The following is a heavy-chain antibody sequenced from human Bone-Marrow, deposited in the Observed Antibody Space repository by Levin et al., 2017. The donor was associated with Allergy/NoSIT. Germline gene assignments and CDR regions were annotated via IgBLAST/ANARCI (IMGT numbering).Heavy chain of an antibody. CDR2: MNPDSSDT. J-gene: IGHJ5*01. CDR1: GSTFTDHY. Sequence: VASVKVSCKASGSTFTDHYVHWVRQVPGQRLEWLGWMNPDSSDTASAQNFQGRFTMTADTSLSTVYMELRGLTFDDTATYYCATYHRVRRNWTGDSWGQGTRVTVSS. CDR3: ATYHRVRRNWTGDS. D-gene: IGHD3/OR15-3a*01. V-gene: IGHV1-8*01.